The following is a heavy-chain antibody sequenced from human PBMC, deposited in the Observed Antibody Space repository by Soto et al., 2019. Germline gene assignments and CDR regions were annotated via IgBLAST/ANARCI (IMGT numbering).Heavy chain of an antibody. J-gene: IGHJ6*02. CDR3: ARSQGSSTSIEIYYNYYYGMDV. V-gene: IGHV1-69*01. Sequence: QVQLVQSGAEVKKPGSSVKVSCKASGGTFGSYAISWVRQAPGQGLEWMGGIIPIPGTANYAQKFQGRVTIAADESTSTAYIELSSLRSEDTAVYYCARSQGSSTSIEIYYNYYYGMDVWGQGTTVTVSS. D-gene: IGHD2-2*01. CDR1: GGTFGSYA. CDR2: IIPIPGTA.